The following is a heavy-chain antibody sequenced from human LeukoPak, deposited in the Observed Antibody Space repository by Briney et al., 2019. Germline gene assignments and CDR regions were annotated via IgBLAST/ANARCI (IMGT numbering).Heavy chain of an antibody. Sequence: PGGSLRLSCAASGFTFSSFWMHWVRQAPGKGLVWVSGNSDGSTTSYADSVKGRFTISRDNAKNTLYLQMNSLRAEDTAVYYCAELGITMIGGVWGKGTTVTISS. CDR1: GFTFSSFW. D-gene: IGHD3-10*02. CDR2: NSDGSTT. V-gene: IGHV3-74*01. J-gene: IGHJ6*04. CDR3: AELGITMIGGV.